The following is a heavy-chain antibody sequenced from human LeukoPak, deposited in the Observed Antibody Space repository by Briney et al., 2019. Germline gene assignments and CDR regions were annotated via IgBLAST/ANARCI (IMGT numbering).Heavy chain of an antibody. J-gene: IGHJ5*02. V-gene: IGHV4-34*01. CDR2: INHSGST. CDR3: ARAYYDFWSGPGAPDWFDP. Sequence: PSETLSLTCAVYGGSFSGYYWSWIRQPPGKGLEWIGEINHSGSTNYNPSLKSRVTISVDTSKNQFSLKLSSVTAADTAVYYCARAYYDFWSGPGAPDWFDPWGQGTLVTVSS. CDR1: GGSFSGYY. D-gene: IGHD3-3*01.